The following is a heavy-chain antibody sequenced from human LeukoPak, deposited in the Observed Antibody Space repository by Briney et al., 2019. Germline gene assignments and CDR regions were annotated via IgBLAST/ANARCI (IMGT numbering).Heavy chain of an antibody. CDR2: INHSGST. CDR3: ARRRRSGSQVLDF. Sequence: SETLSLTCAVYGGSFSDYYWSWIRQPPGKRLEWIGEINHSGSTNYNSSLKSRVIISVDTSKNQFSLRLSSVTAADTAAYYCARRRRSGSQVLDFWGQGTLVTVSS. V-gene: IGHV4-34*01. D-gene: IGHD1-26*01. J-gene: IGHJ4*02. CDR1: GGSFSDYY.